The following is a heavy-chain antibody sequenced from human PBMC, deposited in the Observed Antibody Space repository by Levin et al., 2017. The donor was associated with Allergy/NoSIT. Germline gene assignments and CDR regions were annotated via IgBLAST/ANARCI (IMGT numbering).Heavy chain of an antibody. J-gene: IGHJ6*02. Sequence: GESLKISCAASGFTFSSYWMSWVRQAPGKGLEWVANIKQDGSEKYYVDSVKGRFTISRDNAKNSLYLQMNSLRAEDTAVYYCARRYYYGSGSYYATMDVWGQGTTVTVSS. CDR2: IKQDGSEK. D-gene: IGHD3-10*01. V-gene: IGHV3-7*01. CDR1: GFTFSSYW. CDR3: ARRYYYGSGSYYATMDV.